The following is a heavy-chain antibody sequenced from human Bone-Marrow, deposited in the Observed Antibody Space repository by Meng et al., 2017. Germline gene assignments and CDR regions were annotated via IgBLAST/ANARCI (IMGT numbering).Heavy chain of an antibody. D-gene: IGHD3-3*01. Sequence: SVKVSCKASGVTFSSYAISWVRQAPGQGLEWMGGIIPIFGTANYAQKFQGRVTITADTSTSTAYMELSSLRSEDTAVYYCARDIGLFGVVIIGYYGMDVWGQGTMVTVSS. CDR3: ARDIGLFGVVIIGYYGMDV. CDR2: IIPIFGTA. V-gene: IGHV1-69*06. J-gene: IGHJ6*02. CDR1: GVTFSSYA.